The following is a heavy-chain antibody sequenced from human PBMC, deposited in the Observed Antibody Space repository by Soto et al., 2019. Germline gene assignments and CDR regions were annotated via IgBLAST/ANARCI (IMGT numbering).Heavy chain of an antibody. Sequence: QVTLKESGPVLVKPTETLTLTCTVSGFSLTNTRMGVSWIRQPPGKALEWLAHIFSNDEKSYSTSLKSRLTISKETSKSQVVLTMTNVDPVDTATYYCARGIKSYSYGMDVWGQGTTVSVSS. CDR2: IFSNDEK. CDR3: ARGIKSYSYGMDV. CDR1: GFSLTNTRMG. V-gene: IGHV2-26*01. J-gene: IGHJ6*02. D-gene: IGHD5-12*01.